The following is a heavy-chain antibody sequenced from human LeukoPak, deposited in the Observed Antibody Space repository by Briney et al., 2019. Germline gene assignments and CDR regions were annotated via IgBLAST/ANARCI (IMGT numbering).Heavy chain of an antibody. D-gene: IGHD3-22*01. CDR2: ISWDGGST. Sequence: GGSLRLSCAASGFTFDDYAMHWVRHAPGKGLEWVSLISWDGGSTYYADSVKGRFTISRDNSKYSLYLQMNSLRAEDTALYYCAKVAPNYDSSGYYYSHGMDVWGQGTTVTVSS. CDR3: AKVAPNYDSSGYYYSHGMDV. J-gene: IGHJ6*02. CDR1: GFTFDDYA. V-gene: IGHV3-43D*03.